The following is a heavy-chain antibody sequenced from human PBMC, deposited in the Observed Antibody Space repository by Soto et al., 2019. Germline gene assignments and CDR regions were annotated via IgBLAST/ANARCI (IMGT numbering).Heavy chain of an antibody. CDR2: IYWDDDK. CDR3: AHRGYYYDSSGYYSAAEYFQH. Sequence: QITLKESGPTLVKPTQTLTLTCTFSGFSLSTSGVGVGWIRQPPGKALEWLALIYWDDDKRYSPSLKSRLTITKNPSKHQVVLTMTNMDPVDTATYYCAHRGYYYDSSGYYSAAEYFQHWGQGTLVTVSS. J-gene: IGHJ1*01. D-gene: IGHD3-22*01. CDR1: GFSLSTSGVG. V-gene: IGHV2-5*02.